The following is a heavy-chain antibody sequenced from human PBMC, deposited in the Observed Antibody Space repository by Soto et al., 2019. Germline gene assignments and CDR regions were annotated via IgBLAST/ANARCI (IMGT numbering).Heavy chain of an antibody. CDR3: AKGGVRGVQMDV. V-gene: IGHV3-23*01. CDR1: GFIFSRYA. J-gene: IGHJ6*02. Sequence: GSLKLSCAASGFIFSRYAMNWVRQAPGKGLEWVSAISGSGSSKYYTDSVKGRFTISRDNSKNTLYLQMNSLRAEDTAVYFCAKGGVRGVQMDVWGQGTTVTVSS. CDR2: ISGSGSSK. D-gene: IGHD3-10*01.